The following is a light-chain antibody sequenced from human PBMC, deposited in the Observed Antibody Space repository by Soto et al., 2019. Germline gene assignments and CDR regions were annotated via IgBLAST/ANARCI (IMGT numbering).Light chain of an antibody. CDR1: SSDVGGYNY. Sequence: QSALTQPASVSGSPGQSITISCTGISSDVGGYNYVSWFQQHPGKAPKLMLYEVSNWPSGVSDRFSGSKSGYTASLTISGLQAEDEADYYCSSYTSDSHLVFGGGTKVTVL. CDR2: EVS. V-gene: IGLV2-14*01. CDR3: SSYTSDSHLV. J-gene: IGLJ2*01.